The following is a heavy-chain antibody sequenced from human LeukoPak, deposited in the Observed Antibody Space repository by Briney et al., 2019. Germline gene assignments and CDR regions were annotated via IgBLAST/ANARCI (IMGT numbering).Heavy chain of an antibody. Sequence: ASVKVSCKAYGYTFSSYDINWVRQDTGQGLEWMGWMNPNSGNTGYAQKFQGRVTMTRNTSISTAYMELSSLRSEDTAVYYCARGAEVARGTFGYWGQGTLVTVSS. V-gene: IGHV1-8*01. CDR1: GYTFSSYD. D-gene: IGHD1-7*01. CDR3: ARGAEVARGTFGY. CDR2: MNPNSGNT. J-gene: IGHJ4*02.